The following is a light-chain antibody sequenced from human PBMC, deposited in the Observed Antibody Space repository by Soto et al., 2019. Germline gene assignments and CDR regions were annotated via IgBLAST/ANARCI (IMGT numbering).Light chain of an antibody. CDR1: QSVSSY. J-gene: IGKJ5*01. CDR2: DAS. V-gene: IGKV3-11*01. Sequence: EIVLTQSPATLSLSPGERATLSYRASQSVSSYLAWYQQKPGQAPRLLVYDASNRATDVPPRFSGSGSGTDYTLTISSLEPEDFAVYYCQQRSSWPPITFGQGTRLEIK. CDR3: QQRSSWPPIT.